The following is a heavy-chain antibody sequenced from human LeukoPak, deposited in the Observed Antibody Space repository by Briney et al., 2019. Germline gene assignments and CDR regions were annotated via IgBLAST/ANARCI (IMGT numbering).Heavy chain of an antibody. V-gene: IGHV3-7*01. CDR3: ARLRVRPAEMTTVSTFDN. Sequence: GGSLRLSFAASGFSFGIHWMSWVRQAPGKGLGWVANIKQDGSEKYYVDSVKGRFTISRDNAKNSLYLQMNSLRAEDTAVYYCARLRVRPAEMTTVSTFDNWGQGTLVTVSS. D-gene: IGHD4-17*01. CDR2: IKQDGSEK. J-gene: IGHJ4*02. CDR1: GFSFGIHW.